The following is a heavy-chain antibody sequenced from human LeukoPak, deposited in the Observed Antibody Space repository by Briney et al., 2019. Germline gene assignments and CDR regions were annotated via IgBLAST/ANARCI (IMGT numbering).Heavy chain of an antibody. D-gene: IGHD3-22*01. J-gene: IGHJ4*02. CDR2: INHSGST. CDR3: ASAYDSSGYYGGDY. Sequence: SETLSLTCAVYGGPFSGYYWSWIRQPPGKGLEWIGEINHSGSTNYNPSLKSRVTISVDKSKNQFSLKLSAMTAAATAVYCYASAYDSSGYYGGDYWGQGTLVTVSS. V-gene: IGHV4-34*01. CDR1: GGPFSGYY.